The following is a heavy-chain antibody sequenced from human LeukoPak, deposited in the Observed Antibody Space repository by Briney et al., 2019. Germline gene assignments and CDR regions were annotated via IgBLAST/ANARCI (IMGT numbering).Heavy chain of an antibody. V-gene: IGHV4-34*01. Sequence: SETLSLTCAVYGXSFSGYYWSWIRQPPGKGLEWIGEINHSGSTNYNPSLKSRVTISVDTSKNQFSLKLSSVTAADTAVYYCARVPGYKYYRAAPRGWFDPWGQGTLVTVSS. D-gene: IGHD5-24*01. J-gene: IGHJ5*02. CDR1: GXSFSGYY. CDR2: INHSGST. CDR3: ARVPGYKYYRAAPRGWFDP.